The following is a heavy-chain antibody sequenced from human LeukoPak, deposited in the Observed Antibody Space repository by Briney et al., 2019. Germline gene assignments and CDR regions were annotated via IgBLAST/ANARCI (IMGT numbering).Heavy chain of an antibody. CDR1: GFTFSSYA. D-gene: IGHD1-7*01. V-gene: IGHV3-30-3*01. J-gene: IGHJ4*02. CDR2: ISYDGSNK. Sequence: GGSLRLSCAASGFTFSSYAMHWVRQAPGKGLEWVAVISYDGSNKYYADSVKGRFTISRDNSKNTLYLQMNSLRAEDTAVYYCARDSARRITETTGYWGQGTLVTVSS. CDR3: ARDSARRITETTGY.